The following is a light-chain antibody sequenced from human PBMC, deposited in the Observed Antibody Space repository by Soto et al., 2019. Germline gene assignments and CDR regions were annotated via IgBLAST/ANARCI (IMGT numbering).Light chain of an antibody. V-gene: IGLV6-57*03. Sequence: NFMLTQPHSVSESPGKTVTISCTRSSGSIASNYVQWYQQRPGRAPTPVIYEDNQRPSGVPDRFSGSIDGSSNSASLTIAGLKTEDEGDYYCQSYDSSNHWVFGGGIKLTVL. CDR3: QSYDSSNHWV. J-gene: IGLJ3*02. CDR1: SGSIASNY. CDR2: EDN.